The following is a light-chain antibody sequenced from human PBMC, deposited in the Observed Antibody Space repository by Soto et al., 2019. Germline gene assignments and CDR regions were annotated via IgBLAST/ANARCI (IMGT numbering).Light chain of an antibody. Sequence: QSVLTQPPSVSAAPGQKVTISCSGGSSNIGNNYVSWYQHLPGTAPKLLIYDNNKRSSGIPDRFSGSQSGTSATLGITGLQTGDEADYYCGTWDSRLSAVFGGGTKLTVL. CDR3: GTWDSRLSAV. J-gene: IGLJ3*02. CDR1: SSNIGNNY. CDR2: DNN. V-gene: IGLV1-51*01.